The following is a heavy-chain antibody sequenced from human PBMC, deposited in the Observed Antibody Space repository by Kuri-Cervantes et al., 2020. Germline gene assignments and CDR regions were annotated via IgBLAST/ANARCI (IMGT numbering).Heavy chain of an antibody. CDR3: ASPGGAYGSGSYYNGGYY. V-gene: IGHV3-48*04. Sequence: ETLSLTCAASGFTFSSYAMHWVRQAPGKGLEWVSYISSSGSTIYYADSVKGRFTISRDNAKNSLYLQMNSLRAGDTAVYYCASPGGAYGSGSYYNGGYYWGQGTLVTVSS. CDR1: GFTFSSYA. CDR2: ISSSGSTI. D-gene: IGHD3-10*01. J-gene: IGHJ4*02.